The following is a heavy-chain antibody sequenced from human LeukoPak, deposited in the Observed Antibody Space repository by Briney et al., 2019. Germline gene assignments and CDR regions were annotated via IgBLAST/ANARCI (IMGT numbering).Heavy chain of an antibody. D-gene: IGHD6-13*01. CDR2: FSGSGAGT. Sequence: GGSLRLSCAASGFTFSSYAMSWVRQAPGKGLEWVSAFSGSGAGTYSADPVKGRFTVSRDNSKNTLYLQMNNLRAEDTAVYYCATQYGSSWRDYFDYWGQGTLVTVSS. CDR3: ATQYGSSWRDYFDY. V-gene: IGHV3-23*01. CDR1: GFTFSSYA. J-gene: IGHJ4*02.